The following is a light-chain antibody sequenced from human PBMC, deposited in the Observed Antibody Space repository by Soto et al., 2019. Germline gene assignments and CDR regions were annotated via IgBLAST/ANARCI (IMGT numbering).Light chain of an antibody. J-gene: IGLJ1*01. Sequence: QSALTQPRSVSGSPGQSVTISCTGSSSDVGGYDYVSWYQQHPGKAPKLVIYDVSKRPSGVPDRFSGSKSGNTASLTISGLQPEDEADYYCCSYAGSYTFVVFGTGTKVTVL. CDR2: DVS. CDR3: CSYAGSYTFVV. V-gene: IGLV2-11*01. CDR1: SSDVGGYDY.